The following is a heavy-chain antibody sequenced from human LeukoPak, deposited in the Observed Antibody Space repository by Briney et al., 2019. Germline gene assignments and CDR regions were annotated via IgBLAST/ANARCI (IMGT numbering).Heavy chain of an antibody. J-gene: IGHJ6*03. V-gene: IGHV3-48*01. D-gene: IGHD6-6*01. CDR3: ARDGGQLVDYYYYYYYFMDV. CDR2: ISSSSSTI. CDR1: GFTFSSYS. Sequence: GGSLRLSCAASGFTFSSYSMNWVRQAPGKGLEWVSYISSSSSTIYYADSVKGRFTISRDNAKNSLYLQMNSLRAEDTAVYYCARDGGQLVDYYYYYYYFMDVWGKGTTVTVSS.